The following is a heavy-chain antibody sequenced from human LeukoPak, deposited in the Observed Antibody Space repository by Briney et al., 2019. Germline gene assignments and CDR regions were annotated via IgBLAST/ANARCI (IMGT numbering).Heavy chain of an antibody. CDR3: ARGGISDYYYYMDV. D-gene: IGHD2-15*01. V-gene: IGHV3-7*01. CDR2: IKQDGSEK. CDR1: GFTFSSYW. J-gene: IGHJ6*03. Sequence: GGSLRLSCAASGFTFSSYWMSWVRQAPGKGLEWVANIKQDGSEKYYVDSVKGRFTISRDNAKNSLYLQMNSLRAEDTAVYYCARGGISDYYYYMDVWGKGTTVTVSS.